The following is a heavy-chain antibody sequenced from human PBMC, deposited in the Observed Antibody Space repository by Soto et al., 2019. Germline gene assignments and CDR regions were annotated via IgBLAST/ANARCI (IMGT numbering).Heavy chain of an antibody. Sequence: GSSVKVACKASGGTFSSYAISSVRQAPGQVLEWMGGIIPIFGTANYAQKFQGRVTITADKSTSTAYMELRSLRSEDTAVYYCARWPVTMIANRGPGGMDVWGQGTTVTVSS. CDR1: GGTFSSYA. CDR2: IIPIFGTA. V-gene: IGHV1-69*06. CDR3: ARWPVTMIANRGPGGMDV. D-gene: IGHD3-22*01. J-gene: IGHJ6*02.